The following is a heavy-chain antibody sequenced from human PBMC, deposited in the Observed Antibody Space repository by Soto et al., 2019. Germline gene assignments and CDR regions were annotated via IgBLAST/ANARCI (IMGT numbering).Heavy chain of an antibody. D-gene: IGHD1-1*01. CDR3: ARGRYGDY. CDR1: GYAFTTYG. CDR2: ISAHNGNT. J-gene: IGHJ4*02. V-gene: IGHV1-18*01. Sequence: VHLVQSGAEVKKPGASVKVSCQASGYAFTTYGITWVRQAPGQGLVWMGWISAHNGNTNYAQKLQGRVTVTRDTSTSTAYMELRSLRSDDTAVYYCARGRYGDYWGQGALVTVSS.